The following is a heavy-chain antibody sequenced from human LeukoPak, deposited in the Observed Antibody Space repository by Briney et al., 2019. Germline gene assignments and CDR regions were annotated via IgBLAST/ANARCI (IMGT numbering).Heavy chain of an antibody. V-gene: IGHV1-69*04. Sequence: SVKVSCKASGGTFSSYAISWVRQAPGQGLEWMGRIIPILGIANYAQKFQGRVTITADKSTSTAYMELSSLRSEDTAVYYCAIDGLREWQVRNLDYWGQGTLVTVSS. J-gene: IGHJ4*02. CDR3: AIDGLREWQVRNLDY. CDR1: GGTFSSYA. D-gene: IGHD6-19*01. CDR2: IIPILGIA.